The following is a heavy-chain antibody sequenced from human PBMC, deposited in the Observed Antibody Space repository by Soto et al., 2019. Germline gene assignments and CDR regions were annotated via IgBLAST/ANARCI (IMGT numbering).Heavy chain of an antibody. CDR3: ARTVDTAMGLIYYYYGMDV. CDR1: GFTFSSYS. J-gene: IGHJ6*02. D-gene: IGHD5-18*01. Sequence: SGGSLRLSCAASGFTFSSYSMNWVRQAPGKGLEWVSSISSSSSYIYYADSVKGRFTISRDNAKNSLYLQMNSLRAEDTAVYYCARTVDTAMGLIYYYYGMDVWGQGTTVTVSS. CDR2: ISSSSSYI. V-gene: IGHV3-21*01.